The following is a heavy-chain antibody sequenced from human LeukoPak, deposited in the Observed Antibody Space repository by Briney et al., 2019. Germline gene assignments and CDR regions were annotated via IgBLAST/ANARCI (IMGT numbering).Heavy chain of an antibody. D-gene: IGHD3-22*01. CDR3: AREVYYYDSSGYYSTPGDY. J-gene: IGHJ4*02. V-gene: IGHV1-46*01. CDR2: INPSGGST. Sequence: ASVKVSCKASGYTFTGYYMHWVRQAPGQGLEWMGIINPSGGSTSYAQKFQGRVTMTRDMSTSTVYMELSSLRSDETAVYYCAREVYYYDSSGYYSTPGDYWGQGTLVTVSS. CDR1: GYTFTGYY.